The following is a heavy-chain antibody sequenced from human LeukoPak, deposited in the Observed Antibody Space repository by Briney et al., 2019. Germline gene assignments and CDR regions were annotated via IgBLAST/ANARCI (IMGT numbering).Heavy chain of an antibody. V-gene: IGHV4-34*01. CDR1: GGSFSGYY. CDR3: AAGEDLDY. D-gene: IGHD2-21*01. J-gene: IGHJ4*02. CDR2: INHSGST. Sequence: MASETLSLTCAVYGGSFSGYYWSWIRQPPGKGLEWIGEINHSGSTNYNPSLRSRVTISVDTSKNQFSLKLSSVTAADTAVYYCAAGEDLDYWGQGTLVTVSS.